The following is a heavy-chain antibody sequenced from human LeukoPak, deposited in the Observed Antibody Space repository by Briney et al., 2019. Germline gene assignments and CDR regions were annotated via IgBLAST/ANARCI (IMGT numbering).Heavy chain of an antibody. CDR2: ISSSSSYI. Sequence: KAGGSLRLSCAASGFTFSSYSMNWVRQAPGKGLEWVSSISSSSSYIYYADSVKGRFTISRDNSKNTLYLQMNSLRAEDTAVYYCAKDPTYYYDSSGYYGHFDYWGQGTLVTVSS. CDR3: AKDPTYYYDSSGYYGHFDY. V-gene: IGHV3-21*04. D-gene: IGHD3-22*01. J-gene: IGHJ4*02. CDR1: GFTFSSYS.